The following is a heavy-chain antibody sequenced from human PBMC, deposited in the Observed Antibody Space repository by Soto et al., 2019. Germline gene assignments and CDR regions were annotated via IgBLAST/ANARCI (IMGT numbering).Heavy chain of an antibody. CDR3: ARGGGVDTAMGGNWFDP. V-gene: IGHV4-34*01. CDR1: GGSFSGYY. Sequence: SETLSLTCAVYGGSFSGYYWSWIRQPPGKGLEWIGEINHSGSTNYNPSLKSRVTISVDTSKNQFSLKLSSVTAADTDVYYCARGGGVDTAMGGNWFDPWGQGTLVTVSS. J-gene: IGHJ5*02. D-gene: IGHD5-18*01. CDR2: INHSGST.